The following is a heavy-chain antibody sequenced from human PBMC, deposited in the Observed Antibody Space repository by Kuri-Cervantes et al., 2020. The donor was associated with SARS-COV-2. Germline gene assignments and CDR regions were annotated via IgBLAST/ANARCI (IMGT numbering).Heavy chain of an antibody. J-gene: IGHJ4*02. D-gene: IGHD2-15*01. CDR1: GFTFSSNA. CDR2: ISYDGSNK. Sequence: GGSLRLPCAASGFTFSSNAMHWVRQAQGKGLVWVSVISYDGSNKNYADSVKGRFTIARDNSKITLYLQMNSLRVEDAAVYYCASPKFCGGGICTPLFTHWGRGTMVTVSS. V-gene: IGHV3-30-3*01. CDR3: ASPKFCGGGICTPLFTH.